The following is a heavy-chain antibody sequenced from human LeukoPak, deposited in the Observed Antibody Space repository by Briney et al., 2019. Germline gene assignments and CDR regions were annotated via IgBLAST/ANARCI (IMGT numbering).Heavy chain of an antibody. CDR2: INSDGSIK. CDR1: GFTFSSYW. Sequence: GGSLRLSCAASGFTFSSYWMYWVRQAPGKGLVWVSHINSDGSIKSYADSVKGRFTISRDNAKNTLYLQMNSLIAEDTAVYYCARVQRSSSGWYEAGLDYWGQGTLVTVSS. J-gene: IGHJ4*02. V-gene: IGHV3-74*01. CDR3: ARVQRSSSGWYEAGLDY. D-gene: IGHD6-19*01.